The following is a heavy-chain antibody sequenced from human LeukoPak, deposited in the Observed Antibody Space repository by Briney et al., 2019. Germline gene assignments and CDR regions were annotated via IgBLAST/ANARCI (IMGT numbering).Heavy chain of an antibody. CDR2: IYYSGST. Sequence: SETLSLTCTVSGGSISSSSYYWGWIRQPPGKGLEWIGSIYYSGSTYYNPSLKSRVTISVDTSKNQFSLKLSSVTAADTAVYYCARKTGTLPTGDYWGQGTLVTVSS. V-gene: IGHV4-39*01. J-gene: IGHJ4*02. D-gene: IGHD1-7*01. CDR3: ARKTGTLPTGDY. CDR1: GGSISSSSYY.